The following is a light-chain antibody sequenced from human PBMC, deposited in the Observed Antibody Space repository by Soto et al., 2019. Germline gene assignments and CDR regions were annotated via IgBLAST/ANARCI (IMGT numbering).Light chain of an antibody. J-gene: IGLJ1*01. CDR1: SSDVGRYTY. V-gene: IGLV2-11*01. CDR2: DVT. Sequence: QSALTQPRSVSGSPGQSVTISCTGTSSDVGRYTYVSWYQQHPGKAPQLIIRDVTERPSGVPDRFSGSKSGNTASLTISGLQAEDDADYYCCSDAGGHPDVFGTGTKLTVL. CDR3: CSDAGGHPDV.